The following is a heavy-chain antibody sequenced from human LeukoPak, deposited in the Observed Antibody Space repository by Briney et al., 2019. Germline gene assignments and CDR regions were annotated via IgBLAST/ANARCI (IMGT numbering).Heavy chain of an antibody. V-gene: IGHV4-34*01. Sequence: PSETLSLTCAVYGGSFSGYYWSWIRQPPGKGLEWIGEINHSGSTNYNPSLKSRVTISVDTSKNQFSLKLSSVTAADTAVYYCARGLPYYDILTGYYPNYFDYWGQGTLATVSS. CDR1: GGSFSGYY. J-gene: IGHJ4*02. D-gene: IGHD3-9*01. CDR3: ARGLPYYDILTGYYPNYFDY. CDR2: INHSGST.